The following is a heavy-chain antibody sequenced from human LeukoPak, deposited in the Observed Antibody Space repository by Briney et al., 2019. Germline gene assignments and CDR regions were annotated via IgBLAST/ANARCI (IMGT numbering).Heavy chain of an antibody. D-gene: IGHD3-3*01. CDR1: GYTFTGYY. CDR3: ARGMYYDFWSGYSTFDY. V-gene: IGHV1-2*02. Sequence: ASVKVSCKASGYTFTGYYMHWVRQAPGQGLEWMGWINPNSGGTNYAQKFQGRVTMTRDTSISTAYMELSRLRSDDTAVYYRARGMYYDFWSGYSTFDYWGQGTLVTVSS. J-gene: IGHJ4*02. CDR2: INPNSGGT.